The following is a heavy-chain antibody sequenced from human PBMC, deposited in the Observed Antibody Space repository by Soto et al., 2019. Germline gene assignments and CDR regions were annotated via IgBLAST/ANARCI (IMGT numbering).Heavy chain of an antibody. D-gene: IGHD2-2*01. CDR2: FHNSGNP. CDR1: GGSISGYH. J-gene: IGHJ5*02. CDR3: ARHPYLIVVVEGGLRRDPQNWFDP. Sequence: SETLSLTCSISGGSISGYHWNWIRQTPGKGVEWIGYFHNSGNPKYSSSLKSRVTIFVDTSKNQFSLKLSSVTAADTAVYYCARHPYLIVVVEGGLRRDPQNWFDPWGQGTLVTVSS. V-gene: IGHV4-59*08.